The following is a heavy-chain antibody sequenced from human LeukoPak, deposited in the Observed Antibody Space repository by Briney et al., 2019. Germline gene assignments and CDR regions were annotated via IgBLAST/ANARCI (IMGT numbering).Heavy chain of an antibody. V-gene: IGHV1-58*01. J-gene: IGHJ4*02. CDR1: GFTFTISA. CDR3: AAVTGYSSDY. D-gene: IGHD3-9*01. Sequence: GTSVKVSCKASGFTFTISAVQWVRQARGQRLEWIGWIVVGSGNTNYAQKFQERVTITRDMSTSTAYMELSSLRSEDTAVYYCAAVTGYSSDYWGQGTLVTVSS. CDR2: IVVGSGNT.